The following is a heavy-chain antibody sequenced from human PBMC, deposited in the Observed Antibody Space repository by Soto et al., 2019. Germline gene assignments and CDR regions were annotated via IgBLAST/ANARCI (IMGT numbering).Heavy chain of an antibody. J-gene: IGHJ4*02. CDR1: GYSFTSYW. V-gene: IGHV5-51*01. CDR2: IYPGDSDT. Sequence: PGESLKISCKGSGYSFTSYWIGWVRQMPGKGLEWLGIIYPGDSDTRYSPSFQGQVTISAHKSISTAYLQWSSLKASDIDMCYCARLPGFWVGYPLDYWGQGTLVTVSS. D-gene: IGHD3-3*01. CDR3: ARLPGFWVGYPLDY.